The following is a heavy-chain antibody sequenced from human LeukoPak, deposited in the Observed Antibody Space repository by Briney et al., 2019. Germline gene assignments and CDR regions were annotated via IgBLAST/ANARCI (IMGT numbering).Heavy chain of an antibody. Sequence: SETLSLTCTVSGASISSDYWSWIWQPAGKGLEWIGRIYTSGSPNYNPSLNSRVTMSADTSKNHFSLKLSSVAAADTAVYYCARCRRGSCDNFDYWGQGTLVTVSS. CDR1: GASISSDY. CDR2: IYTSGSP. D-gene: IGHD1-26*01. J-gene: IGHJ4*02. CDR3: ARCRRGSCDNFDY. V-gene: IGHV4-4*07.